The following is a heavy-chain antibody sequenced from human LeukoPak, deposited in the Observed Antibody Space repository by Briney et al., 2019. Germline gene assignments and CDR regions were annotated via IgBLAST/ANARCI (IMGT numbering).Heavy chain of an antibody. CDR1: GYSISSGYY. D-gene: IGHD6-13*01. J-gene: IGHJ5*02. CDR3: ARSRSWYRFMVWFDP. CDR2: IYHSGST. Sequence: SETLSLTCSVSGYSISSGYYWGWIRQPPGKRLEWIGSIYHSGSTYYNPSLKSRVTISVDTSKDQFSLKLSSVTAADTAVYYCARSRSWYRFMVWFDPWGQGTLVTVSS. V-gene: IGHV4-38-2*01.